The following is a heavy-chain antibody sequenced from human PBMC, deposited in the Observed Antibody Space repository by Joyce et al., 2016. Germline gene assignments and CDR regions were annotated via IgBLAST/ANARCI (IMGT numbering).Heavy chain of an antibody. CDR2: IKSQGDGGTI. V-gene: IGHV3-15*01. Sequence: EVHLVESGGGLVKSGGSLRLSCSAAGFNVNDVWMNWVRQGKGKGLEWVGRIKSQGDGGTIDYAAPVKGRFTISRDDSKNTLYLQMNSLKSEDTGVYYCNTGYGDEPEDYYYYGMDVWGQGTTVTVSS. D-gene: IGHD4-17*01. CDR1: GFNVNDVW. CDR3: NTGYGDEPEDYYYYGMDV. J-gene: IGHJ6*02.